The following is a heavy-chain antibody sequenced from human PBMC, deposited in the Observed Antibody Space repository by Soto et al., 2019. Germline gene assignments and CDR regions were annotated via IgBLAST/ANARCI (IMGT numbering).Heavy chain of an antibody. J-gene: IGHJ6*02. Sequence: QVQLVQSGAEVKKPGSSVKVSCKASGGTFSSYAISWVRQAPGQGLEWMGGIIPIFGTANYAQKFQGRVTITADESTSTDYMELSSLRSEDTAVYYCARDRRSGSSYYYYGMDVWGQGTTVTVSS. V-gene: IGHV1-69*01. CDR1: GGTFSSYA. CDR2: IIPIFGTA. CDR3: ARDRRSGSSYYYYGMDV. D-gene: IGHD3-10*01.